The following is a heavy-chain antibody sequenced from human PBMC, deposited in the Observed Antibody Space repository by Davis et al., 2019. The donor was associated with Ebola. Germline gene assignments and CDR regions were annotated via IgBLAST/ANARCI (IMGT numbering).Heavy chain of an antibody. CDR1: GYRFTSYY. CDR2: ISGYNGKT. V-gene: IGHV1-18*01. CDR3: ARADPGDPEDY. Sequence: ASVKVSCKASGYRFTSYYIAWVRQAPGQGLDWMGWISGYNGKTDYAQIVQGRVSMTVDTSTSTAYMELRSLRSDDTALYFCARADPGDPEDYWGQGTVVTVSS. J-gene: IGHJ4*02.